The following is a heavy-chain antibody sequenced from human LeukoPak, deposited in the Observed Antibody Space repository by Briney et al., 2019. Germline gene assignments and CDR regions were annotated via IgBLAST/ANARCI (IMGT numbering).Heavy chain of an antibody. J-gene: IGHJ4*02. Sequence: SVKVSCKASGGTFSSYAISWVRQAPGQGLEWMGGIIPIFGTNYAQKFQGRVTITADKSTSTAYMELSSLRSEDTAAYYCARDYCSGGSCYDYWGQGTLVTVSS. CDR3: ARDYCSGGSCYDY. V-gene: IGHV1-69*06. D-gene: IGHD2-15*01. CDR2: IIPIFGT. CDR1: GGTFSSYA.